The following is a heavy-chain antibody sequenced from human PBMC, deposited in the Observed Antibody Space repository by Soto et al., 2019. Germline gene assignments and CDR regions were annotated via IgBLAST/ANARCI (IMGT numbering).Heavy chain of an antibody. CDR2: ISAYNGNT. CDR3: ARDDYGDSYFDY. V-gene: IGHV1-18*01. D-gene: IGHD4-17*01. CDR1: GYTFTSYG. Sequence: ASVKVSCKASGYTFTSYGISWVRQAPGQGLEWMGWISAYNGNTSYAQKLQGRVTMTTDTSTSTAYMELRSLRSDDTAVYYCARDDYGDSYFDYWGQGTLVTVSS. J-gene: IGHJ4*02.